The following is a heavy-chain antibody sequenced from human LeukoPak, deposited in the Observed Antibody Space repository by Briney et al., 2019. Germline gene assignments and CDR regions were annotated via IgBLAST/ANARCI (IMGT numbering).Heavy chain of an antibody. CDR2: INHSGST. Sequence: SETLSLTCAVYGGSFSGYYWSWIRQPPGKGLEWIGEINHSGSTNYNPSLKSRVTMSVDTSKNQFSLKLSSVTAADTAVYYCARTARIAGFSGPWGQGTLVTVSS. CDR1: GGSFSGYY. D-gene: IGHD6-6*01. V-gene: IGHV4-34*01. CDR3: ARTARIAGFSGP. J-gene: IGHJ5*02.